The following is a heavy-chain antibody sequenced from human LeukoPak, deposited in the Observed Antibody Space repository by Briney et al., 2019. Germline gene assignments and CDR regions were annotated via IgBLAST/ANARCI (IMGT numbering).Heavy chain of an antibody. CDR1: GFTFSDYY. V-gene: IGHV3-11*01. CDR3: ARDGYYYDTSGFPSNGMDV. Sequence: GGSLRLSCAASGFTFSDYYMSWIRQAPGKGPEGVSYISSSGSTIYYADSVKGRFTVSRDNAKNSLFLQMNSLRAEDTAVYYCARDGYYYDTSGFPSNGMDVWGQGTTVTVSS. D-gene: IGHD3-22*01. CDR2: ISSSGSTI. J-gene: IGHJ6*02.